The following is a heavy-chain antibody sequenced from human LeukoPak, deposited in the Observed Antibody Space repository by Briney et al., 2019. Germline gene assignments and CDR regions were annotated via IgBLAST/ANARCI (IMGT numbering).Heavy chain of an antibody. Sequence: ASVKVSCKASGYTFTGYYMHWVRQAPGQGLEWMGWINPNSGGTNYAQKFQGRVTMTRDTSISTAYMELSSLRSDDTAVYYCARGEPNYYDSSAGPLDYWGQGTLVTVSS. V-gene: IGHV1-2*02. J-gene: IGHJ4*02. CDR1: GYTFTGYY. D-gene: IGHD3-22*01. CDR3: ARGEPNYYDSSAGPLDY. CDR2: INPNSGGT.